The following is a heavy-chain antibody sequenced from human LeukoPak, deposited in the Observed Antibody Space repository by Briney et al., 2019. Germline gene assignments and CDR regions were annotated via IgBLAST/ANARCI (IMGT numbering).Heavy chain of an antibody. J-gene: IGHJ4*02. CDR2: INHSGST. V-gene: IGHV4-34*01. D-gene: IGHD2-15*01. CDR3: ARGSSSGEDIVVVVAALPYFDY. CDR1: GGPFSGYY. Sequence: SETLSLTCAVYGGPFSGYYWSWIRQPPGKGLEWIGEINHSGSTNYNPSLKSRVTISVDTSKNQFSLKLSSVTAADTAVYYCARGSSSGEDIVVVVAALPYFDYWGQGTLVTVSS.